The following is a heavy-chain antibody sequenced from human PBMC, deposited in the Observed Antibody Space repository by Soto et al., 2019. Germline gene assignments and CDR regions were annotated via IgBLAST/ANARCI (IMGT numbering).Heavy chain of an antibody. CDR2: INPNSGGT. CDR3: ARGVENSSWEYYSYTDV. J-gene: IGHJ6*03. V-gene: IGHV1-2*04. D-gene: IGHD6-6*01. Sequence: SVKVSCKAAGYTFTGYYMHWVRQAPGQGLEWMGWINPNSGGTNYAQKFQGWVTMTRDTSISTAYMELSRLRSDDTAVYYCARGVENSSWEYYSYTDVWGKGTTVTVSS. CDR1: GYTFTGYY.